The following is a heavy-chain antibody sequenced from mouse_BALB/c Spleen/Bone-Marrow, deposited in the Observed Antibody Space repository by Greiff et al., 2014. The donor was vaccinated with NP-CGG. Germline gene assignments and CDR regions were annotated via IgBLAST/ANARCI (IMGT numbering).Heavy chain of an antibody. CDR2: IYPGSGST. CDR1: GYTFTSYW. Sequence: GSELVRPGASVKLSCKASGYTFTSYWMHWVKQRPGQGLEWIGNIYPGSGSTNYDEKFKSKATLTVDTSSSTAYMQLSSLTSEDSAVYYCARDYDWVPDFWGEGTTLPVST. J-gene: IGHJ2*01. CDR3: ARDYDWVPDF. V-gene: IGHV1S22*01. D-gene: IGHD1-1*01.